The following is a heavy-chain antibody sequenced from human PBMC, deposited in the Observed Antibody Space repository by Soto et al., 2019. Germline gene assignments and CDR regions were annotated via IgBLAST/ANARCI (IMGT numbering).Heavy chain of an antibody. CDR1: AFTFSTYG. V-gene: IGHV3-33*01. J-gene: IGHJ4*02. Sequence: QVPLVESGGGVVQPGRSLRLSCAASAFTFSTYGMHWVRQAPGKGLEWVAVIWYDGRNKYYGDSVKGRFTISRDNSKNTLYLQMNSLRGEDTAVYYCARDMAPYCGGDCYPGFDYWGQGTLVTVSS. D-gene: IGHD2-21*02. CDR2: IWYDGRNK. CDR3: ARDMAPYCGGDCYPGFDY.